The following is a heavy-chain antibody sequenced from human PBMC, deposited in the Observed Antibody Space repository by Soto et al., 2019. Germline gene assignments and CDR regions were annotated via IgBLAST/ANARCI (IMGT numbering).Heavy chain of an antibody. CDR2: IYSGGST. J-gene: IGHJ6*02. Sequence: GGSLRLSCAASGFTVSSNYMSWVRQAPGKGLEWVSVIYSGGSTYYADSVKGRFTISRDNSKNTLYLQMNSLRAEDTAVYYCARPFYSSSRSDYYGMDVWGQGTTVTVSS. V-gene: IGHV3-53*01. D-gene: IGHD6-6*01. CDR1: GFTVSSNY. CDR3: ARPFYSSSRSDYYGMDV.